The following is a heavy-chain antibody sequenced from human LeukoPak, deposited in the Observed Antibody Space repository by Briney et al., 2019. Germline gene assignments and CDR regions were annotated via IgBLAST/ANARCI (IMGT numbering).Heavy chain of an antibody. CDR3: ARSNLNDY. CDR2: IYSGGST. CDR1: GFTVSSNY. J-gene: IGHJ4*02. Sequence: PGGSLRLSCAASGFTVSSNYMSWVRQAPGKGLEWVSVIYSGGSTYYADSVKGRFTISRDNAKNSLCLQMNSLRAEDTAVYYCARSNLNDYWGQGTLVTVSS. V-gene: IGHV3-53*01. D-gene: IGHD2/OR15-2a*01.